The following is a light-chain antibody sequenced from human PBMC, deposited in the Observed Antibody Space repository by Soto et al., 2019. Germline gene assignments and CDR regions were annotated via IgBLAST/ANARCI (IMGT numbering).Light chain of an antibody. J-gene: IGKJ1*01. CDR2: DAS. Sequence: DIQVTQSRSTLSASVGDRFTITCLASQSISSWLAWYQQKPRKAPKLLIYDASSLESGVPSTLSGSGSGTEFTLTISSLQPDDFATYYCQQYNTYSTFGQGTKVDIK. V-gene: IGKV1-5*01. CDR1: QSISSW. CDR3: QQYNTYST.